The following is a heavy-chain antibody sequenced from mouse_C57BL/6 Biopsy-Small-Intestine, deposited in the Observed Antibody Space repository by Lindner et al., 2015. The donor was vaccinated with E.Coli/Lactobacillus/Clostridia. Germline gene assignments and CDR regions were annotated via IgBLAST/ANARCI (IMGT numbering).Heavy chain of an antibody. D-gene: IGHD2-2*01. CDR3: ARYGYDDY. J-gene: IGHJ2*01. V-gene: IGHV1-82*01. CDR2: IYPGNGDT. Sequence: VQLQESGPELVKPGASVKFSCTPSGYAFSNSWMNWVKQRPGRGLEWIGRIYPGNGDTNYNGKFKGKATLTADKSSSTAYMQLSSLTSEDSAVYFCARYGYDDYWGQGTTLTVSS. CDR1: GYAFSNSW.